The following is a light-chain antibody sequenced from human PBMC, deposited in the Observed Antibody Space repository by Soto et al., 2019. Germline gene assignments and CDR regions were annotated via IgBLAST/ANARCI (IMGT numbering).Light chain of an antibody. CDR2: EGN. CDR3: CSYAGSSIPL. J-gene: IGLJ2*01. CDR1: SSDVGGYNL. Sequence: QSALTQPASVSGSPGQSITISCTGTSSDVGGYNLVSWYQQHPGKAPKLIIYEGNKRPSGVSNRFSGSKSGNTASLTISGLPAEDEADYYCCSYAGSSIPLFGGGTKLTVL. V-gene: IGLV2-23*01.